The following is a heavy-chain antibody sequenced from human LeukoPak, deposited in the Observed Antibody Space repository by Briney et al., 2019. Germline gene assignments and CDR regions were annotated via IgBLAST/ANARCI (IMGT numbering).Heavy chain of an antibody. J-gene: IGHJ5*02. CDR1: GFGFSSHW. V-gene: IGHV3-74*01. Sequence: GGPLRLSCAASGFGFSSHWMHWVRQAPGKGLVWVSRSNSDGSVRNYADSVEGRFIISRDNAKNTLYLQMNNLGVEDTAVYFCARDPSVNNAFGYNWFDHWGQGALVTVSS. CDR2: SNSDGSVR. D-gene: IGHD3-16*01. CDR3: ARDPSVNNAFGYNWFDH.